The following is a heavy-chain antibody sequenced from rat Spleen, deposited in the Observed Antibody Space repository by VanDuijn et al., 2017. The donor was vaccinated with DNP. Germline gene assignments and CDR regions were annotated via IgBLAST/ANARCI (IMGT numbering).Heavy chain of an antibody. D-gene: IGHD1-1*01. Sequence: EVQLVESGGGLVQPGRSLKLSCAASGFTFRNYDMAWVRQAPTKGLEWVATITYDGTRTYYRDSVQGRFTISRDNAKSTLYLQMDSLRSEDTATYYCTTDYYTFDYWGQGVMVTVSS. CDR3: TTDYYTFDY. CDR1: GFTFRNYD. CDR2: ITYDGTRT. J-gene: IGHJ2*01. V-gene: IGHV5S10*01.